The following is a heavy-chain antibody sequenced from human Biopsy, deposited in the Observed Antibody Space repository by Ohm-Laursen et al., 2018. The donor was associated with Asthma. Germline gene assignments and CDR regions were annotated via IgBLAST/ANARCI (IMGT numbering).Heavy chain of an antibody. D-gene: IGHD4-17*01. CDR1: GYILTDLS. CDR3: ASDFPKDYVRYNFQF. Sequence: ASVKVSCKFSGYILTDLSMHWVRQAPGQGLEWMGGHDPEEGGTVNARRFQGRVTMTEDTSTDTAYMELSSLSSDDTAVYYCASDFPKDYVRYNFQFWGQGTLVTVSS. CDR2: HDPEEGGT. J-gene: IGHJ4*02. V-gene: IGHV1-24*01.